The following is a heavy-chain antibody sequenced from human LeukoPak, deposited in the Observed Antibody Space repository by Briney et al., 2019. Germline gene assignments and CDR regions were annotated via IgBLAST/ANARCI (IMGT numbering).Heavy chain of an antibody. V-gene: IGHV3-23*01. CDR3: AKATTYTGSLVDY. D-gene: IGHD6-13*01. CDR1: GFTVSSNY. Sequence: GGSLRLSCAASGFTVSSNYMSWVRQAPGKGLEWVSTISGSAGSTYYADSVKGRSTISRDNSKNTLYLQMNSLRAEDTAVYYCAKATTYTGSLVDYWGQGTLVTVSS. J-gene: IGHJ4*02. CDR2: ISGSAGST.